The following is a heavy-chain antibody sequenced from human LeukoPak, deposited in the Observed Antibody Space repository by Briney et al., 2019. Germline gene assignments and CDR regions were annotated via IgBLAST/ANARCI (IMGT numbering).Heavy chain of an antibody. D-gene: IGHD3-22*01. CDR3: ARETKFGLKTYYYDSSGYYWGPDYYFDY. J-gene: IGHJ4*02. V-gene: IGHV1-18*01. CDR2: TSAYNGNT. CDR1: GYTFTSYG. Sequence: GASVKVSCKASGYTFTSYGISWVRQAPGQGLEWMGWTSAYNGNTNYAQKLQGRVTMTADTSTSTAYMELRSLRSGDTAVYYCARETKFGLKTYYYDSSGYYWGPDYYFDYWGQGTLVTVSS.